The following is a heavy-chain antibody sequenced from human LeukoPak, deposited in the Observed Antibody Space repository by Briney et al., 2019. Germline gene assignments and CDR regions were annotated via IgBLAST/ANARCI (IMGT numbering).Heavy chain of an antibody. CDR1: GLTFSSYS. CDR2: IRSSSSTM. D-gene: IGHD3-10*01. CDR3: ARADYYGSGNYYTSDY. J-gene: IGHJ4*02. V-gene: IGHV3-48*01. Sequence: TGGSLRLSCAASGLTFSSYSMNWVRQAPGKGLEWVSYIRSSSSTMYYADSVKGRSTISRDNAKNSLFLQMNSLRAEDTAVYYCARADYYGSGNYYTSDYWGQGTLVTVSS.